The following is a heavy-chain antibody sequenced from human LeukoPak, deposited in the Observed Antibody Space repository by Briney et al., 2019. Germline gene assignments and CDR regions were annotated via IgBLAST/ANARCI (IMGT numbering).Heavy chain of an antibody. CDR2: INWNGGST. CDR1: GFTFDDYG. CDR3: ARLREIPVFGVVTKSTSYFDY. Sequence: GGSLRLSCAASGFTFDDYGMSWGRQAPGKGLEWVSGINWNGGSTGYADSVKGRFTISRDNAKNSLYLQMNSLRAEDTAVYYCARLREIPVFGVVTKSTSYFDYWGQGTLVTVSS. D-gene: IGHD3-3*01. V-gene: IGHV3-20*04. J-gene: IGHJ4*02.